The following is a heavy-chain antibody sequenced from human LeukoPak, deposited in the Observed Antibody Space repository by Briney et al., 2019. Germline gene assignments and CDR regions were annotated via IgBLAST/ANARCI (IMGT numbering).Heavy chain of an antibody. CDR3: AEDLNWGGR. Sequence: GGSLRLSCAASGFTFSTSAMTWVRQAPGKGLEWVSGISGSGVTDYADSVKGRFTISRDNSKNTLYLQMNSLRAEDTAVYYCAEDLNWGGRWGQGTLVTVSS. CDR1: GFTFSTSA. D-gene: IGHD7-27*01. CDR2: ISGSGVT. V-gene: IGHV3-23*01. J-gene: IGHJ4*02.